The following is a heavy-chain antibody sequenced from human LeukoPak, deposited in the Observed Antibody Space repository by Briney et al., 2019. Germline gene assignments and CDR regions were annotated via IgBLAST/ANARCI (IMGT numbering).Heavy chain of an antibody. D-gene: IGHD2-21*02. J-gene: IGHJ4*02. CDR1: GFIFDDYA. Sequence: GGSLRLSCAASGFIFDDYAMHWVRQAPGKGLEWVSLINWDGDSTHYADSVKGRFTISRDNSKNTVYLQMNSLRAEDTAVYYCARGRRYCGGDCYVPYYFDYWGQGTLVTVSS. V-gene: IGHV3-43D*03. CDR2: INWDGDST. CDR3: ARGRRYCGGDCYVPYYFDY.